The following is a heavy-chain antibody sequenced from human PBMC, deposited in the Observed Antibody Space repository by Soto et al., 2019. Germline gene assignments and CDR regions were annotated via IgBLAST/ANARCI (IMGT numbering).Heavy chain of an antibody. D-gene: IGHD2-8*01. CDR1: GTSISSYY. Sequence: PSETLSLTCTVSGTSISSYYWSWIRQPPGKGLQWIANNHYSRTTNYNPSLASRVTLSVDTSKNQFSLKMSSVTAADRAMYFCARYNSYAIDYWGRGTLVTVSS. CDR2: NHYSRTT. CDR3: ARYNSYAIDY. J-gene: IGHJ4*02. V-gene: IGHV4-59*01.